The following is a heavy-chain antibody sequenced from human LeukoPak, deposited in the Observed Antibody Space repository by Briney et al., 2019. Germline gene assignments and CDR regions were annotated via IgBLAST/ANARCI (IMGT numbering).Heavy chain of an antibody. J-gene: IGHJ4*02. CDR2: ISYDGSNK. CDR3: ALLGVGDFDY. Sequence: GGSLRLSCAASGFTFSSYGMHWVRQAPGKGLEWVAVISYDGSNKYYADSVKGRFTISRDNSKNTLYLQMNSLRVEDTAVYYCALLGVGDFDYWGQGTLITVSS. V-gene: IGHV3-30*03. CDR1: GFTFSSYG. D-gene: IGHD3-10*01.